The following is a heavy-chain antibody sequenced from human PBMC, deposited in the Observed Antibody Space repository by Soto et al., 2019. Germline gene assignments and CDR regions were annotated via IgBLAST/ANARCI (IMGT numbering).Heavy chain of an antibody. Sequence: QAQLVESGGGVVQPGRSLRLSCAASVFTFNIYALHWVRQAPGKGLEWVAVISFDGTKKYYSDSVKGRFTISRDNLKNTLYLQMNNLRVEDAALYFCAREDDYGYRYINYGLDVWGQGTTVTVSS. J-gene: IGHJ6*02. CDR1: VFTFNIYA. CDR2: ISFDGTKK. CDR3: AREDDYGYRYINYGLDV. V-gene: IGHV3-30-3*01. D-gene: IGHD4-17*01.